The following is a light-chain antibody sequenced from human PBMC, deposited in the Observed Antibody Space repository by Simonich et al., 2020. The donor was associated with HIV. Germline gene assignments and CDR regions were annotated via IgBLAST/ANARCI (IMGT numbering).Light chain of an antibody. V-gene: IGKV3D-15*01. J-gene: IGKJ1*01. CDR2: DAS. CDR1: QSGSSY. Sequence: EIVMTQSPATLSVSPGERATLSCRASQSGSSYVAWYQQKPGQAPRLLIYDASNRATGIPARFSGSGSGTEFTLTISSLQPDDFATYYCQQYNTYPRTFGQGTKVEI. CDR3: QQYNTYPRT.